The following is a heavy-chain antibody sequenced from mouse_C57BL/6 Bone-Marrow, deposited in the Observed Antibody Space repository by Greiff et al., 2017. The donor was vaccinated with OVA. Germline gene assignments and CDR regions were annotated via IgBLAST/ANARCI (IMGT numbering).Heavy chain of an antibody. CDR1: GYTFTSYW. CDR3: ARRTCITTVVFDY. V-gene: IGHV1-64*01. CDR2: IHPNSGST. Sequence: QVQLKQPGAELVKPGASVKLSCKASGYTFTSYWMHWVKQRPGQGLEWIGMIHPNSGSTNYNEKFKSKATLTVDKSSSTAYMQLSSLTSEDSAVYYCARRTCITTVVFDYWGQGTTLTVSS. D-gene: IGHD1-1*01. J-gene: IGHJ2*01.